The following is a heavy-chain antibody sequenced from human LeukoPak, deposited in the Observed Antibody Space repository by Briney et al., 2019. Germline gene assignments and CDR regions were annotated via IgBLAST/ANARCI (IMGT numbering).Heavy chain of an antibody. CDR1: GGSISSYY. CDR2: IYYSGST. V-gene: IGHV4-59*12. J-gene: IGHJ6*03. D-gene: IGHD1-1*01. CDR3: AKAWNYYYYYMDV. Sequence: PSETLSLTCTVSGGSISSYYWSWIRQPPGKGLEWIGYIYYSGSTNYNPSLKSRVTISVDTSKNQFSLKLSSVTAADTAVYYCAKAWNYYYYYMDVWVKGTTVTVSS.